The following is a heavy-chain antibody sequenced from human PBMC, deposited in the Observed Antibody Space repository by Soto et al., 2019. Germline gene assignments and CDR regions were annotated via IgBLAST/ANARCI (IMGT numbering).Heavy chain of an antibody. J-gene: IGHJ4*02. V-gene: IGHV1-2*02. D-gene: IGHD6-13*01. CDR1: RYTFTDCH. CDR3: VRDGLVSSARYYFDY. CDR2: INPKSGGT. Sequence: SVKVSCKASRYTFTDCHIHWVRQAPGQGREWMVWINPKSGGTNIAQRFKGRVNMTRDMSISTVYMEMNRLKSDDTAVYYCVRDGLVSSARYYFDYWGQGTLVTVSS.